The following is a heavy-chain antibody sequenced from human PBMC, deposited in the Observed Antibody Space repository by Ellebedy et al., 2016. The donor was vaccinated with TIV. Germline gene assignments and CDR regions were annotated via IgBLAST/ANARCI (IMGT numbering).Heavy chain of an antibody. Sequence: SETLSLTXAVYGGSFSGYYWSWIRQPPGKGLEWIGEINHSGSTNYNPSLKSRVTISVDTSKNQFSLKLSSVTAADTAVYYCARAPSLFGVVIIGRYDYWGQGTLVTVSS. CDR3: ARAPSLFGVVIIGRYDY. V-gene: IGHV4-34*01. CDR2: INHSGST. CDR1: GGSFSGYY. D-gene: IGHD3-3*01. J-gene: IGHJ4*02.